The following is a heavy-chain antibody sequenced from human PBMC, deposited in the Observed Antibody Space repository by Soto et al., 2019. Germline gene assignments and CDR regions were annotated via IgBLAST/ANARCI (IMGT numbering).Heavy chain of an antibody. V-gene: IGHV4-30-4*01. D-gene: IGHD3-10*01. Sequence: SETLSLTCTVSGGSISSGDHYWTWIRQPPGKGLEWIGHILYSGNTHYNPSLNSRLTISVDTSKNQFSLKLSSVTAADTALYYCARRSWFGELSFDSWGQGTLVTVSS. CDR2: ILYSGNT. CDR3: ARRSWFGELSFDS. CDR1: GGSISSGDHY. J-gene: IGHJ4*02.